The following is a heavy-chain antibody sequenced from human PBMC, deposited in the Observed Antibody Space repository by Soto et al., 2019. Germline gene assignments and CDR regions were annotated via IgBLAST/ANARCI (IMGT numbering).Heavy chain of an antibody. Sequence: SETLSLTCTVSGGSISSGDYYWSWIRQPPGKGLEWIGYIYYSGSTYYNPSLKSRVTISVDTSKNQFSLKLSSVTAADTAVYYCARDPGYCSSTSCYSGTVVDYWGQGTLVTVSS. CDR1: GGSISSGDYY. D-gene: IGHD2-2*03. CDR2: IYYSGST. CDR3: ARDPGYCSSTSCYSGTVVDY. J-gene: IGHJ4*02. V-gene: IGHV4-30-4*01.